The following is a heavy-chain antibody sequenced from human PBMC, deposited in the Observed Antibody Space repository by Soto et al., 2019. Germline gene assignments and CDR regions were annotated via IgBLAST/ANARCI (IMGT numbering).Heavy chain of an antibody. V-gene: IGHV3-21*01. CDR3: ARDRSSSWPFDP. CDR1: GFTFSSYS. J-gene: IGHJ5*02. D-gene: IGHD6-13*01. Sequence: GGSLRLSCAASGFTFSSYSMNWVRQAPGKGLEWVSSISSSSSYIYYADSVKGRFTISRDNAKNSLYLQMNSLRAEDTAVYYCARDRSSSWPFDPWGQGTLVTVSS. CDR2: ISSSSSYI.